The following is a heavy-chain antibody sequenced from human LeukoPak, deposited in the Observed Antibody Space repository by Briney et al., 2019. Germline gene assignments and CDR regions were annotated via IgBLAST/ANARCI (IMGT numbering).Heavy chain of an antibody. CDR3: TRVRNSNNWWGAFDI. V-gene: IGHV1-18*01. J-gene: IGHJ3*02. Sequence: ASVNVSCKAFGYTFDTSSISWVRQAPGQRLEWMGWISPNNGNTHYAQGVQGRVTMTTDASRSTAYMELRSLRSDDTAVYYCTRVRNSNNWWGAFDIWGQGTMVTVSS. CDR1: GYTFDTSS. D-gene: IGHD1-1*01. CDR2: ISPNNGNT.